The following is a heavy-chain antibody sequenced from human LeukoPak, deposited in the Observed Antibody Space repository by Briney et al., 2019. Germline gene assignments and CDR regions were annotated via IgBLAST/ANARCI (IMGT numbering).Heavy chain of an antibody. CDR2: ISWNSGNI. J-gene: IGHJ4*02. D-gene: IGHD6-19*01. CDR3: AKGNRAVAGSFDY. Sequence: GRSLRLSCAASGFTFDDYAMHWVRQAPGKGLEWVSGISWNSGNIGFADSVKGRFTISRDNAKISLYLQMNSLRAEDTALYYCAKGNRAVAGSFDYWGQGTLVTVSS. V-gene: IGHV3-9*01. CDR1: GFTFDDYA.